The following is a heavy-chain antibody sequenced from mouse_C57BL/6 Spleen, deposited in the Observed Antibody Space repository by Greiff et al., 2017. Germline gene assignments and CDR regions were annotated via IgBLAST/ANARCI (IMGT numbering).Heavy chain of an antibody. D-gene: IGHD3-2*02. V-gene: IGHV1-42*01. CDR2: INPSTGGT. CDR3: ARGDSSGPLDY. J-gene: IGHJ2*01. Sequence: VQLQQSGPELVKPGASVKISCKASGYSFTGYYMNWVKQSPEKSLEWIGEINPSTGGTTYNQKFKAKATLTVDKSSSTAYMQLKSLTSEDSAVYYCARGDSSGPLDYWGQGTTLTVSS. CDR1: GYSFTGYY.